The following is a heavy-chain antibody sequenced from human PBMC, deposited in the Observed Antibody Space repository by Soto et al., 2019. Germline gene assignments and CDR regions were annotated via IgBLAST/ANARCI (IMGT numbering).Heavy chain of an antibody. CDR2: TYYRSKWYN. V-gene: IGHV6-1*01. J-gene: IGHJ4*02. CDR1: GDSVSSNSAA. CDR3: AREEVAEDGYNWPLTFDY. Sequence: QSQTLSLTCAISGDSVSSNSAAWNWIRQSPSRGLEWLGRTYYRSKWYNDYAVSVKSRITINPDTSKNQFSLQLNSVTPEDTAVYYCAREEVAEDGYNWPLTFDYWGQGTLVTVSS. D-gene: IGHD5-12*01.